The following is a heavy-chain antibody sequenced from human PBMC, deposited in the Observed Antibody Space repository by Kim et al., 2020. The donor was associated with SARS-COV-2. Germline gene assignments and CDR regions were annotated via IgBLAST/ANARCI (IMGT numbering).Heavy chain of an antibody. CDR2: IWYDGSNK. V-gene: IGHV3-33*01. D-gene: IGHD3-3*01. Sequence: GGSLRLSCAASGFTFSSYGMHWVRQAPGKGLKWVAVIWYDGSNKYYADSVKGRFTISRDNSKNTLYLQMNSLRAEDTAVYYCARDPPTPRKYYDFWSGYLRGPWGQGTLVTVSS. CDR3: ARDPPTPRKYYDFWSGYLRGP. J-gene: IGHJ5*01. CDR1: GFTFSSYG.